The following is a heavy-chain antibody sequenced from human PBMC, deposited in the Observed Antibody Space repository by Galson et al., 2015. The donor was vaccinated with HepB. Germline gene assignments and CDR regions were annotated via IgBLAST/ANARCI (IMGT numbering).Heavy chain of an antibody. CDR3: AKDSDYDFWSGYLGG. J-gene: IGHJ4*02. CDR1: GFTFSSYG. D-gene: IGHD3-3*01. V-gene: IGHV3-30*18. CDR2: ISYDGSNK. Sequence: SLRLSCAASGFTFSSYGMHWVRQAPGKGLEWVAVISYDGSNKYYADSVKGRFTISRDNSKNTLYLQMNSLRAEDTAVYYCAKDSDYDFWSGYLGGWGQGTLVTVSS.